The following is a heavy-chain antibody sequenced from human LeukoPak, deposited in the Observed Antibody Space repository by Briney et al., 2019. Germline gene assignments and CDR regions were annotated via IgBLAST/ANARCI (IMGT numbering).Heavy chain of an antibody. Sequence: GASVKVSCKASGYTFTSYGISWVRQAPGQGLEWMGWISAYNGNTNYAQKLQGRVTMTTDTSTSTAYMVLRSLRSDDTAVYYCARGWVRGVIAYYYYGMDVWGKGTTVTVSS. V-gene: IGHV1-18*04. CDR2: ISAYNGNT. CDR1: GYTFTSYG. D-gene: IGHD3-10*01. CDR3: ARGWVRGVIAYYYYGMDV. J-gene: IGHJ6*04.